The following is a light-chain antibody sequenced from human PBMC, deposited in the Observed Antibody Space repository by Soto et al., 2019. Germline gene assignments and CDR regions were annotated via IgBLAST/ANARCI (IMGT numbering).Light chain of an antibody. CDR1: QSIDTW. V-gene: IGKV1-5*03. J-gene: IGKJ5*01. CDR3: QQYNKWPLIT. CDR2: KAS. Sequence: IPMTQSPSTLSASVWDTVTITCRASQSIDTWLAWHQQKPGRAPKLLISKASILESGVPARFSGSGSGTEFTLTISGLQSEDFAIYYCQQYNKWPLITFGQGTRLEIK.